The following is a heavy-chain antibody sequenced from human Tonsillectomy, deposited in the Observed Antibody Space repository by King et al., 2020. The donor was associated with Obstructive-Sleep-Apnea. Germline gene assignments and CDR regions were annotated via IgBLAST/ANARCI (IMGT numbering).Heavy chain of an antibody. CDR1: GYSISSGYY. CDR2: IYHSGST. V-gene: IGHV4-38-2*02. J-gene: IGHJ4*02. CDR3: ASFPPPVTTEPFDY. D-gene: IGHD4-17*01. Sequence: QLQESGPGLVKPSETLSLTCTVSGYSISSGYYWGWIRQPPGKGLEWIGSIYHSGSTYYNPSLKSRVTISVDTSKNQFSLKLSSVTAADTAVYYCASFPPPVTTEPFDYWGQGTLVTVSS.